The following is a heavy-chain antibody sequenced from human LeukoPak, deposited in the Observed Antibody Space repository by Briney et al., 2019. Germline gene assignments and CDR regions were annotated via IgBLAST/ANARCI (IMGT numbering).Heavy chain of an antibody. CDR2: IRSKAYGGTT. CDR1: GFTFSSYG. J-gene: IGHJ3*02. V-gene: IGHV3-49*04. CDR3: TREKRCSSTSCYVAFDI. D-gene: IGHD2-2*01. Sequence: PGGSLRLSCAASGFTFSSYGMHWVSQAPGKGREWGGFIRSKAYGGTTEYAASVKGRFTISRDDSKSIAYLQMNSLKTEDTAVYYCTREKRCSSTSCYVAFDIWGQGTMVTVSS.